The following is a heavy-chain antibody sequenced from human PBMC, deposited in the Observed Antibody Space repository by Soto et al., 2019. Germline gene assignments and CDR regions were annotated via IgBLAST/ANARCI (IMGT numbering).Heavy chain of an antibody. CDR2: INAGNGNT. Sequence: QVQLVQSGAEVKKPGASVKVSCKASGYTFTSYAMHWVRQAPGQRLEWMGWINAGNGNTKYSQKLQGRVTITRDTSARTAYMELSSLRSEDTAVYYCAREVGSMSFDYWGQGTLVTVSS. V-gene: IGHV1-3*01. J-gene: IGHJ4*02. CDR1: GYTFTSYA. D-gene: IGHD5-12*01. CDR3: AREVGSMSFDY.